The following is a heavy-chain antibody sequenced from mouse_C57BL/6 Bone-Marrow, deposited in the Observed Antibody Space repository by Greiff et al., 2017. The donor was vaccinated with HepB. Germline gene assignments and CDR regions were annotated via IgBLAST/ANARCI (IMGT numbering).Heavy chain of an antibody. J-gene: IGHJ3*01. CDR2: INPNNGGT. Sequence: SGPELVKPGASVKIPCKASGYTFTDYNMDWVKQSHGKSLEWIGDINPNNGGTIYNQKFKGKATLTVDKSSSTAYMELRSLTSEDTAVYYCARRATTVVAEGFAYWGQGTLVTVSA. D-gene: IGHD1-1*01. V-gene: IGHV1-18*01. CDR1: GYTFTDYN. CDR3: ARRATTVVAEGFAY.